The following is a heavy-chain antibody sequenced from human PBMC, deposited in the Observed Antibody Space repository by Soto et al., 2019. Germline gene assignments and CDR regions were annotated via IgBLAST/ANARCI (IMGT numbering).Heavy chain of an antibody. CDR3: ARDTLEQQLVLFVY. V-gene: IGHV3-30-3*01. D-gene: IGHD6-13*01. J-gene: IGHJ4*02. CDR1: GFTFSSYA. Sequence: QVQLVESGGGVVQPGRSLRLSCAASGFTFSSYAMHWVRQAPGKGLEWVAVISYDGSNKYYADSVKGRFTISRDNSKNTLYLQMNSLRAEDTAVYYCARDTLEQQLVLFVYWGQGTLVTVSS. CDR2: ISYDGSNK.